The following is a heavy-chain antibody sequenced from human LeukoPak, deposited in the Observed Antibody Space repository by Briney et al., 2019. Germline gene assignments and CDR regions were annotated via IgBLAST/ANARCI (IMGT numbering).Heavy chain of an antibody. Sequence: SETLSLTCTVSGGSISSSSYYWGWIRQPPGKGLEWIGSIYYSGSTYYNPSLKSRVTISVDTSKNQFSLKLSSVTAADTAVYYCARPQKDRSRYYYYYMDVWGKGTTVTVSS. CDR1: GGSISSSSYY. V-gene: IGHV4-39*01. CDR2: IYYSGST. CDR3: ARPQKDRSRYYYYYMDV. J-gene: IGHJ6*03. D-gene: IGHD6-13*01.